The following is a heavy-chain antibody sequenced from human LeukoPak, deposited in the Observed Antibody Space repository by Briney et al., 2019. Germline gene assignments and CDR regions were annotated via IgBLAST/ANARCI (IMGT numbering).Heavy chain of an antibody. CDR3: ARDSDIVVVPAATPRGNWFDP. D-gene: IGHD2-2*01. Sequence: SETLSLTCAVYGGSFSGYYWSWIRQPPGKGLEWIGEINHSGSTNYNPSLKSRVTISVDTSKNQFSLKLSSVTAADTAVYYCARDSDIVVVPAATPRGNWFDPWGQGTLVTVSS. CDR2: INHSGST. J-gene: IGHJ5*02. V-gene: IGHV4-34*01. CDR1: GGSFSGYY.